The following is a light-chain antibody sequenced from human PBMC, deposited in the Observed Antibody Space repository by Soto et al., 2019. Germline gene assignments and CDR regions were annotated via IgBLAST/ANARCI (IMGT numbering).Light chain of an antibody. Sequence: DIRMTQSPSSLSASVGDRVTITCQASQDISNYLNWYQQKPGKAPKLLIYDASNLETGVPSRFSGSGSGTDFTFTISILQPEDIATYYCQQYDNLPYTFGQWTKLEI. CDR1: QDISNY. CDR2: DAS. V-gene: IGKV1-33*01. J-gene: IGKJ2*01. CDR3: QQYDNLPYT.